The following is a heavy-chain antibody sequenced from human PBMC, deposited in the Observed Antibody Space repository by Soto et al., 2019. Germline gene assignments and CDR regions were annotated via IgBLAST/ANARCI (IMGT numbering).Heavy chain of an antibody. Sequence: GGSLRLSCAASGFTSSSYAMSWVRQAPGKGLEWVSAISGSGGSTYYADSVKGRFTISRDNSKNTLYLQMNSLRAEDTAVYYCARFDIAVAGTDYYYGMDVWGQGTTVTVSS. CDR3: ARFDIAVAGTDYYYGMDV. J-gene: IGHJ6*02. V-gene: IGHV3-23*01. CDR1: GFTSSSYA. CDR2: ISGSGGST. D-gene: IGHD6-19*01.